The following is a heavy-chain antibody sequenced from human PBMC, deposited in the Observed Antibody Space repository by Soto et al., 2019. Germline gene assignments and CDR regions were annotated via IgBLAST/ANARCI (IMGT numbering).Heavy chain of an antibody. CDR3: ARDHRARRWFDP. CDR2: IYSGGST. Sequence: EVQLVESGGGLVQPGGSLRLSCAASGFTVSSNYMSWVRQAPGKGLEWVSVIYSGGSTYYADSVKGRFTISRDNSKNTLYLQMNSLRAEDTAVYYCARDHRARRWFDPWGQGTLVTVSS. CDR1: GFTVSSNY. D-gene: IGHD6-25*01. J-gene: IGHJ5*02. V-gene: IGHV3-66*01.